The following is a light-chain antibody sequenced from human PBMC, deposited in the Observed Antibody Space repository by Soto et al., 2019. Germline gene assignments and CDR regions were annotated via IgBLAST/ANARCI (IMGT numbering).Light chain of an antibody. CDR2: DAS. V-gene: IGKV1-13*02. J-gene: IGKJ4*01. Sequence: AIQLTQSPSSLSASVGDRVTITCRSSQGISSALSWYQQKPGKAPKLRIYDASSLESVFPSRFTGSGSGTDFTLTISSLQHEDVATYYCQQFNSYPLTFGGGNKVEIK. CDR3: QQFNSYPLT. CDR1: QGISSA.